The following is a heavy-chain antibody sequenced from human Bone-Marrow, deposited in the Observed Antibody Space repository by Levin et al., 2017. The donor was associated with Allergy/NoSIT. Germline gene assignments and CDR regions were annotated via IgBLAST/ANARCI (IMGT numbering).Heavy chain of an antibody. Sequence: PRASVKVSCKASGYIFSDYFLHWVRQAPGQGLEWMGWVSPKFGFTEYAQKFRGRVTITGDPSTSTAYMELNRLTSDDTATYYCARAGRTTGALQADFDFWGQGTLVTVSS. J-gene: IGHJ4*02. D-gene: IGHD1-7*01. V-gene: IGHV1-2*02. CDR1: GYIFSDYF. CDR3: ARAGRTTGALQADFDF. CDR2: VSPKFGFT.